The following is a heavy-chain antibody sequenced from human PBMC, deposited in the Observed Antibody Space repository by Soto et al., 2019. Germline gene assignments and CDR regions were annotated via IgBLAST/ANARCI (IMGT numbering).Heavy chain of an antibody. V-gene: IGHV3-23*01. CDR3: AKGRASYLSASYFYYGLDV. CDR1: GFTFSHYV. Sequence: EVELLESGGGLVRPGGSLRLSCAASGFTFSHYVLSWVRQSPERGLEWVSSISGSGSSVYVADSVRGRFIMSRDLSTKTVSLVMNSLRAEDTAVYYCAKGRASYLSASYFYYGLDVWGQGTTVTVSS. J-gene: IGHJ6*02. D-gene: IGHD3-10*01. CDR2: ISGSGSSV.